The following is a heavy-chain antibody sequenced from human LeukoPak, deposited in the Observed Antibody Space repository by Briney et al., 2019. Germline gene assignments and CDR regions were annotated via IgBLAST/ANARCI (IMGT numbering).Heavy chain of an antibody. CDR1: GGSFSGYY. J-gene: IGHJ4*02. CDR2: INHSGST. CDR3: ARDWNRYAY. V-gene: IGHV4-34*01. D-gene: IGHD1-1*01. Sequence: SETLSLTCAVYGGSFSGYYWSWIRQPPGKGLEWIGEINHSGSTNYNPSLKSRVTISVDTSKSQFSLYMDSVTAADTAVYYCARDWNRYAYWGQGTLVTVSS.